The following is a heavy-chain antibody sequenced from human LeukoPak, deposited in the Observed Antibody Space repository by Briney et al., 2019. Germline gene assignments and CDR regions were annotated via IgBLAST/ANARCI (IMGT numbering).Heavy chain of an antibody. J-gene: IGHJ4*02. CDR3: ARDGRGITPTYYFDY. D-gene: IGHD3-10*01. Sequence: GGSLRLSCAASGFTFSSYNMNWVRQAPGKGLEWVSYISSSGSTIYYADSVKGRFTISRDNAKNSLYLQMNSLRAEDTAVYYCARDGRGITPTYYFDYWGQGTLVTVSS. V-gene: IGHV3-48*04. CDR2: ISSSGSTI. CDR1: GFTFSSYN.